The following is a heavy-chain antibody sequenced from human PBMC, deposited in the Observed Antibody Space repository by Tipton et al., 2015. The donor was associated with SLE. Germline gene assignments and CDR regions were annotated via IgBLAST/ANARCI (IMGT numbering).Heavy chain of an antibody. CDR1: GYTFTSYD. D-gene: IGHD2-2*01. Sequence: QSGAEVKKPGASVKVSCKASGYTFTSYDINWVRQATGQGLEWMGWMNPNSGNTGYAQKFQGRVTMTRNTSISTAYMELSSLRSEDTAVYYCARAQGTSYYYYYMDVWDKGTTVTVSS. J-gene: IGHJ6*03. CDR2: MNPNSGNT. CDR3: ARAQGTSYYYYYMDV. V-gene: IGHV1-8*01.